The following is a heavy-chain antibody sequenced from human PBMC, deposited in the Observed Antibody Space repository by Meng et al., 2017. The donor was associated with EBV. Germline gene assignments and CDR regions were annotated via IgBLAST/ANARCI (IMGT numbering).Heavy chain of an antibody. CDR3: ARVGIAVAGTGNY. V-gene: IGHV1-2*06. J-gene: IGHJ4*02. CDR1: GYTFTGYY. D-gene: IGHD6-19*01. Sequence: GYRLHVGGEVQKPGASVKVSCKASGYTFTGYYMHWVRQAPGQGLEWMGRINPNSGGTNYAQKFQGRVTMTRDTSISTAYMELSRLRSDDTAVYYCARVGIAVAGTGNYWGQGTLVTVSS. CDR2: INPNSGGT.